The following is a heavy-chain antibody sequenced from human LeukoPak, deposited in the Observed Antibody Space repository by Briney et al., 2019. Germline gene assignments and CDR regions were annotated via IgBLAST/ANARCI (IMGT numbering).Heavy chain of an antibody. CDR3: ARGHVGSYAYYYYYGMDV. CDR1: GGSFSGYY. CDR2: INHSEST. Sequence: SETLSLTCAVYGGSFSGYYWSWIRQPPKKGLEWIGEINHSESTNYNPSLKSRVTISVDTSKNQFSLKPRSVTAADTAVYYCARGHVGSYAYYYYYGMDVWGQGTTVTVSS. D-gene: IGHD2-8*01. J-gene: IGHJ6*02. V-gene: IGHV4-34*01.